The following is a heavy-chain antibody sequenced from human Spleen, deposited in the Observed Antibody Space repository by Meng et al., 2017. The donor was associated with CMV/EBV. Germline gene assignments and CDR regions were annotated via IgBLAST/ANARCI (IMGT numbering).Heavy chain of an antibody. V-gene: IGHV3-48*03. CDR3: TKLFDY. CDR2: ISSDGSTK. J-gene: IGHJ4*02. Sequence: GESLKISCAASGFTFSSYDMNWVRQAPGQGLEWLSYISSDGSTKHYGDSVRGRFTISRDNTEKSLYLQLNSLRAEDTAVYFCTKLFDYWGQGILVTVSS. CDR1: GFTFSSYD.